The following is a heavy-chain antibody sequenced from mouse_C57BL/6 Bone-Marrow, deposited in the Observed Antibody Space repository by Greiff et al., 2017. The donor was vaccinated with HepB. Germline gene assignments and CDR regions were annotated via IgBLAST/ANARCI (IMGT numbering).Heavy chain of an antibody. CDR3: ARLSYGSRDGFAY. Sequence: VQLKQSGAELARPGASVKLSCKASGYTFTSYGISWVKQRTGQGLEWIGEIYPRSGNTYYNEKFKGKATLTADKSSSTAYMELRSLTSEDSAVYFCARLSYGSRDGFAYWGQGTLVTVSA. J-gene: IGHJ3*01. V-gene: IGHV1-81*01. D-gene: IGHD1-1*01. CDR1: GYTFTSYG. CDR2: IYPRSGNT.